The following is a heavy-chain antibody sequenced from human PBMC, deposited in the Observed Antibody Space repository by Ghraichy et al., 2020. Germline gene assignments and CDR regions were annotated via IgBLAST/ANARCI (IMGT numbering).Heavy chain of an antibody. CDR2: ISHSGST. CDR1: GGSVSGYY. V-gene: IGHV4-59*02. D-gene: IGHD6-13*01. CDR3: ARVKLGIAASDV. J-gene: IGHJ3*01. Sequence: SETLSLTCTVSGGSVSGYYWSWVRQPPGKGLEWIGHISHSGSTNYNPSLDSRATISVDTSKNQVSLRLSFVTAADTAMYYCARVKLGIAASDVWGQGTMVIVSS.